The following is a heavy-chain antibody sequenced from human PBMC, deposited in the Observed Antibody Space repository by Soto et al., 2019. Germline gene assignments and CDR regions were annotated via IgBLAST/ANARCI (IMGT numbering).Heavy chain of an antibody. CDR1: GFTFNIYG. V-gene: IGHV3-30*18. CDR2: ISYDGSNQ. Sequence: PGGSLRLSCAASGFTFNIYGMHWVRQAPDKGLEWVALISYDGSNQYYADSVKGRFTISRDNSKNTLFLQMNSLRADDTAVYYCAKDQASGQGSFDSWGQGTLV. J-gene: IGHJ4*02. CDR3: AKDQASGQGSFDS.